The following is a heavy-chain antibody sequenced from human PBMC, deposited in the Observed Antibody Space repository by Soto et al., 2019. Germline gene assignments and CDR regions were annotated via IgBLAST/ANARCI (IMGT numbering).Heavy chain of an antibody. CDR3: ARDQNGSPYFDY. V-gene: IGHV4-59*01. CDR2: VFHSGIT. Sequence: QVQLQESGPGLVKPSETLSLTCTVSGGSITSYYWSWIRQPPGKGLEWIGYVFHSGITGYNPSLKSRVTISVDASKNLFSLKLISVTAADTAVYYFARDQNGSPYFDYWGQGTLVTVSS. CDR1: GGSITSYY. D-gene: IGHD1-26*01. J-gene: IGHJ4*02.